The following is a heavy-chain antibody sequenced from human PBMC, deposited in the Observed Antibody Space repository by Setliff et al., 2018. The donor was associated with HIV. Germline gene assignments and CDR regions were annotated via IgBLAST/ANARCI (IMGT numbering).Heavy chain of an antibody. Sequence: SETLSLTCTVSGGSISSYFWSWVRQSPGKGLEWIGYNFNSGSTNYNPSLKSRVTISVDTSKNQFSLKLSSVTAADTAVYYCASFHNSYGLGVFDHWGQGIRVTV. CDR3: ASFHNSYGLGVFDH. J-gene: IGHJ4*02. CDR1: GGSISSYF. V-gene: IGHV4-59*08. D-gene: IGHD3-10*01. CDR2: NFNSGST.